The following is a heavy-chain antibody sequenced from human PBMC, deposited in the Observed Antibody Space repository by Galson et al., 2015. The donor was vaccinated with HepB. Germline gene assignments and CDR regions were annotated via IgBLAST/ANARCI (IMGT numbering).Heavy chain of an antibody. CDR1: GFTFSSYA. V-gene: IGHV3-30*04. J-gene: IGHJ4*02. D-gene: IGHD4-23*01. CDR2: ISYDGSNK. CDR3: AREYGGNSAVDY. Sequence: SLRLSCAASGFTFSSYAMHWVRQAPGKGLEWVAVISYDGSNKYYADSVKGRFTISRDNSKNTLYLQMNSLRAEDTAVYYCAREYGGNSAVDYWGQGTLVTVSS.